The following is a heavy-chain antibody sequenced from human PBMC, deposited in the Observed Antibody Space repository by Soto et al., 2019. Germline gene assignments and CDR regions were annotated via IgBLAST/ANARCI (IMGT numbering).Heavy chain of an antibody. CDR2: ISNGGTYI. CDR1: GFTFSRYN. D-gene: IGHD3-10*01. CDR3: ARDHRLTLVRGVIMGAMDV. J-gene: IGHJ6*02. Sequence: EVQLVESGGGLVKAGGSLRLSCAASGFTFSRYNMNWVRQAPGKGLEWVSCISNGGTYIHYADSVKGRFTISRDNAKNSLSLQMNSLRAEDTAVYYCARDHRLTLVRGVIMGAMDVWGQGTTVTVSS. V-gene: IGHV3-21*01.